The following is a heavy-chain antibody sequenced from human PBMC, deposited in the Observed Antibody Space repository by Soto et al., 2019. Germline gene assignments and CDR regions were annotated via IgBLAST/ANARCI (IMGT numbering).Heavy chain of an antibody. D-gene: IGHD6-19*01. CDR2: IWYDGSNK. V-gene: IGHV3-33*01. J-gene: IGHJ5*02. CDR1: GFTFSSYG. Sequence: GSLRLSCAASGFTFSSYGMHWVRQAPGKGLEWVAVIWYDGSNKYYADSVKGRFTISRDNSKNTLYLQMNSLRAEDTAVYYCARDGSSGWYIAYNWFDPWGQGTLVTVSS. CDR3: ARDGSSGWYIAYNWFDP.